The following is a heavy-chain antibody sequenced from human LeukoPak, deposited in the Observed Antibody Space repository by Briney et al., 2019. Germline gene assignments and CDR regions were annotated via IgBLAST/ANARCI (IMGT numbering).Heavy chain of an antibody. CDR3: ARGIRITMVRGVIPHDY. CDR2: INSDGSST. CDR1: GFTFSSYW. V-gene: IGHV3-74*01. J-gene: IGHJ4*02. Sequence: PGGSLRLSCAASGFTFSSYWMHWVRQAPGKGLVWVSRINSDGSSTSYADSVKGRFTISRDNAKNTLYLQMNSLRAEDTAVYYCARGIRITMVRGVIPHDYWGQGTLVTVSP. D-gene: IGHD3-10*01.